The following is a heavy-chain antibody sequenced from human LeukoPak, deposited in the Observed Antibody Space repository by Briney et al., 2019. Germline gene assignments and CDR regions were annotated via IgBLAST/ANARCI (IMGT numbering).Heavy chain of an antibody. V-gene: IGHV4-59*01. CDR1: GGSISSYY. CDR2: IYYSGST. D-gene: IGHD3-22*01. J-gene: IGHJ5*02. Sequence: PSETLSLTXTVSGGSISSYYWSWIRQPPGKGLEWIGYIYYSGSTNYNPSLKSRVTISVDTSKNQFSLKLSSVTAADTAVYYCAREAYYYDSSGPETENWFDPWGQGTLVTVSS. CDR3: AREAYYYDSSGPETENWFDP.